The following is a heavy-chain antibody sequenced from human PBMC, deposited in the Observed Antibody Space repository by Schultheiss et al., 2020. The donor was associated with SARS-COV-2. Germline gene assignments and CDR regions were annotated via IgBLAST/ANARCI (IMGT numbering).Heavy chain of an antibody. V-gene: IGHV1-2*02. CDR1: GYTFTGYY. CDR2: INPNSGGT. CDR3: ARENGYYYDSSGDGNWFDP. D-gene: IGHD3-22*01. Sequence: ASVKVSCKASGYTFTGYYMHWVRQAPGQGLEWMGWINPNSGGTNYAQKFQGRVTMTRDTSISTAYMELSRLRSDDTAVYYCARENGYYYDSSGDGNWFDPWGQGTLVTVSS. J-gene: IGHJ5*02.